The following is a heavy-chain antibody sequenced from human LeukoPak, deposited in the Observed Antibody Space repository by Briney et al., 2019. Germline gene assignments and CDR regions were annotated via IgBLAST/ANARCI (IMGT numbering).Heavy chain of an antibody. CDR1: GFTFSSYS. CDR3: ARGNAHAMDV. V-gene: IGHV3-74*01. Sequence: GGSLRLSCAASGFTFSSYSMHWVRQAPGKGLVWVSRISIDGSSTSYADSVKGRFTISRDNAKNTLYLQMNSLRAEDTAVHYCARGNAHAMDVWGQGTTVTVSS. CDR2: ISIDGSST. J-gene: IGHJ6*02. D-gene: IGHD1-1*01.